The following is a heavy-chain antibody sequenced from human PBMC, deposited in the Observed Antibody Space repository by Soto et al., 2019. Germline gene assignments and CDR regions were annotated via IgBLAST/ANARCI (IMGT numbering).Heavy chain of an antibody. V-gene: IGHV1-18*01. CDR1: GNTFASHG. CDR2: ISGFNGQT. J-gene: IGHJ4*02. CDR3: ARVDPRGVAVVRDY. Sequence: GASVKVSCKASGNTFASHGFSWVLQAPGQGLEWMGWISGFNGQTNYALKFQGRVTLTTDTSTSTAYMELRSLRSDDTAVYFCARVDPRGVAVVRDYWGQGTLVTVSS. D-gene: IGHD3-10*01.